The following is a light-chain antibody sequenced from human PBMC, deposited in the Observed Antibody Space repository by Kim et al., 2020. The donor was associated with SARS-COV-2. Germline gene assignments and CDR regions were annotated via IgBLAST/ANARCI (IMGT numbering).Light chain of an antibody. CDR2: AAS. CDR3: QQSYSTLRT. Sequence: DIQMTQSPSSLSASVGDRVTITCRASQSISNYLNWYQQKPGKPPKLLIYAASSLQSGVPSKFSGSGSGTDFTLTISSLQPGDFATYYCQQSYSTLRTFGQGTKVEIK. CDR1: QSISNY. V-gene: IGKV1-39*01. J-gene: IGKJ1*01.